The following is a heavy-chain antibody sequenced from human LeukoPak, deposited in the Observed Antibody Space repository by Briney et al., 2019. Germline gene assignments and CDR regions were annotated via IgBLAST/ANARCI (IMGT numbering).Heavy chain of an antibody. Sequence: GGSLRLSCAASGFTLSSYGMPWVRQAPGKGLEWVAVMWYDESKKYYADSVKGRFTISRDKSKNTVYLQMNSLRAEDTAVYYCARGGIMVFGVLTHGPDYWGQGTLVTVSS. J-gene: IGHJ4*02. CDR1: GFTLSSYG. CDR3: ARGGIMVFGVLTHGPDY. D-gene: IGHD3/OR15-3a*01. V-gene: IGHV3-33*01. CDR2: MWYDESKK.